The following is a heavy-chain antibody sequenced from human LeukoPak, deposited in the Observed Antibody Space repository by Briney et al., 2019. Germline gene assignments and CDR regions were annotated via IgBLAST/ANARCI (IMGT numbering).Heavy chain of an antibody. CDR2: ISSSSSYI. V-gene: IGHV3-21*01. J-gene: IGHJ4*02. Sequence: GGSLRLSRAASGFTFSSYSMNWVRQAPGKGLEWVSSISSSSSYIYYADSVQGRFTISRDNAKNSLYLQMNSLRAEDTAVYYCAREAYSSSSYCFDYWGQGTLVTVSS. CDR3: AREAYSSSSYCFDY. CDR1: GFTFSSYS. D-gene: IGHD6-6*01.